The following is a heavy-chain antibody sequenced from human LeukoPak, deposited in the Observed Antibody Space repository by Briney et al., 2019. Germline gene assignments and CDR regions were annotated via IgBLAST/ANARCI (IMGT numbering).Heavy chain of an antibody. V-gene: IGHV3-11*01. Sequence: NPGGSLRLSCAASGFTFSDYYMNWIRQAPGKELQWLSYISSSGSTIYYADSVRGRFTISRDNAKNSLYLQMNSLRAEDTAVYFCAGQNYYDSSGYYPDYWGQGTLVTVSS. CDR1: GFTFSDYY. D-gene: IGHD3-22*01. J-gene: IGHJ4*02. CDR2: ISSSGSTI. CDR3: AGQNYYDSSGYYPDY.